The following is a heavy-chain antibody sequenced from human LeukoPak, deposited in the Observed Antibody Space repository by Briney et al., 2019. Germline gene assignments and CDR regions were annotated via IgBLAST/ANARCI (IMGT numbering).Heavy chain of an antibody. Sequence: ASVKVSCKVSGYTLTELSMHWVRQAPGKGLEWMGGFDPEDGETIYAQKFQGRVTMTEDTSTDTAYMELSSLRSEDTAVYYCATDPRGYSGPDYWDQGTLVTVSS. CDR3: ATDPRGYSGPDY. CDR1: GYTLTELS. V-gene: IGHV1-24*01. D-gene: IGHD5-12*01. CDR2: FDPEDGET. J-gene: IGHJ4*02.